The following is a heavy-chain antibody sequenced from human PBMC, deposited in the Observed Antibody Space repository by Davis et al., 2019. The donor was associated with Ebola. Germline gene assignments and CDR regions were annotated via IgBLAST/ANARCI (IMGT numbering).Heavy chain of an antibody. CDR3: TRRGSSSSHFFDY. CDR2: IRSKAYGGTT. D-gene: IGHD6-6*01. CDR1: GFTFSNYE. V-gene: IGHV3-49*04. Sequence: PGGSLRLSCAASGFTFSNYEMNWVRQAPGKGLEWVGFIRSKAYGGTTEYAASVKGRFTISRDDSKSIAYLQMNSLKTEDTAVYYCTRRGSSSSHFFDYWGQGTLVTVSS. J-gene: IGHJ4*02.